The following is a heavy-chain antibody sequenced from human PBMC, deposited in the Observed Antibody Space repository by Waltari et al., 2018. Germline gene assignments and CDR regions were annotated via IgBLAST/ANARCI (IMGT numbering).Heavy chain of an antibody. J-gene: IGHJ4*02. D-gene: IGHD3-22*01. CDR2: IYHSGST. V-gene: IGHV4-38-2*02. Sequence: QVQLQESGPGLVKPSETLSLTCTVSGYSISSGYYWGWIRQPPGKGLEWIGSIYHSGSTYSNPSLKSRVTISVDTSKNQFSLKLSSVTAADTAVYYCARDDVSDYYDSSGYYYDWGQGTLVTVSS. CDR3: ARDDVSDYYDSSGYYYD. CDR1: GYSISSGYY.